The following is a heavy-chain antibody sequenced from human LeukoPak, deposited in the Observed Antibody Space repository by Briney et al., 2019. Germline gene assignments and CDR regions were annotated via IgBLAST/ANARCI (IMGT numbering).Heavy chain of an antibody. V-gene: IGHV1-58*02. CDR2: IVVGSGNT. CDR1: GFTFTSSA. D-gene: IGHD3-3*01. CDR3: ARGLDEEEWLLSPTTLDGSTPGYFDY. Sequence: SVKDSCKASGFTFTSSAMHWVRQARGQRLEWIGWIVVGSGNTNYAQKFQERVTITRDMSTSTAYMELSRLRSDDTAVYYCARGLDEEEWLLSPTTLDGSTPGYFDYWGQGTLVTVSS. J-gene: IGHJ4*02.